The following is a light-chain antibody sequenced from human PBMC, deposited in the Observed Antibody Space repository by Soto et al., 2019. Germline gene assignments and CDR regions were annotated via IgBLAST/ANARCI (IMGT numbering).Light chain of an antibody. J-gene: IGLJ3*02. Sequence: QSALTQPASVSGSPGQSITISCSGTSGDIGASNYVSWYQQFPGKAPKLMISEVSNRPSGVSSRFSGSKSGNTASLTISGLQAEEEADYYCTSYTTTTTWVFGGGTKVTVL. V-gene: IGLV2-14*01. CDR1: SGDIGASNY. CDR3: TSYTTTTTWV. CDR2: EVS.